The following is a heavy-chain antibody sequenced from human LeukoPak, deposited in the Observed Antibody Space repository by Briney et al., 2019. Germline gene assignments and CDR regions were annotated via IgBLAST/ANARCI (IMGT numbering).Heavy chain of an antibody. Sequence: KPSETLSLTCTVSGGSISSYYWSWIRQPAGKGLEWIGRIYTSGSTNYNPSLKSRVTMSVDTSKSQFSLKLSSVTAADTAVYYCARTIMENFCYYFYGKNVRGQGNTVTVSS. CDR2: IYTSGST. D-gene: IGHD5-12*01. CDR3: ARTIMENFCYYFYGKNV. J-gene: IGHJ6*02. CDR1: GGSISSYY. V-gene: IGHV4-4*07.